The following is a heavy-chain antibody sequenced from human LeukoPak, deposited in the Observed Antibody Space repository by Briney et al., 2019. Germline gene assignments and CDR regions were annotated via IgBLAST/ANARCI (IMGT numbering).Heavy chain of an antibody. CDR3: VREYITMVRGVISLTYYYYGMDV. D-gene: IGHD3-10*01. J-gene: IGHJ6*02. CDR1: GFTVSSNY. CDR2: IYSGGST. V-gene: IGHV3-53*01. Sequence: GGSLRLSCAASGFTVSSNYMSWVRQAPGKGLEWVSVIYSGGSTYYADSVKGRFTISRDNSKNTLYLQMNSLRAEDTAVYYCVREYITMVRGVISLTYYYYGMDVWGQGTTVTVSS.